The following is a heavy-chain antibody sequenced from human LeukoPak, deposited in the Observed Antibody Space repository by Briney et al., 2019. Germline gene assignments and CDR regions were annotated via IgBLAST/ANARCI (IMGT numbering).Heavy chain of an antibody. CDR1: GFTFSSYA. CDR2: ISGSGGST. J-gene: IGHJ4*02. D-gene: IGHD3-10*01. V-gene: IGHV3-23*01. Sequence: GGSLRLSCAASGFTFSSYAMSWVRQAPGKGLEWVSAISGSGGSTYYADSVKGRFTISRDNSKNTLYLQMNSLRAEDTAVYYCAKFSHQFEEFTYFDYWGQGTLVTVSS. CDR3: AKFSHQFEEFTYFDY.